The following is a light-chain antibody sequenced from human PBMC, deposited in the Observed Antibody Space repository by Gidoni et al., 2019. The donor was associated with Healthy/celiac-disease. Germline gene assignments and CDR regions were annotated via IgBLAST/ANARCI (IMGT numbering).Light chain of an antibody. CDR3: QKYNSAPPVT. CDR1: QCISNY. Sequence: DNQMTQIPSSLSASVGDRVTITCRASQCISNYLAWYQQKPGKVPKLLIYAASTLQTGVPSRFSGSGSGTDFTLTISSLQPEDVATYYCQKYNSAPPVTFGGGTKVEIK. CDR2: AAS. J-gene: IGKJ4*01. V-gene: IGKV1-27*01.